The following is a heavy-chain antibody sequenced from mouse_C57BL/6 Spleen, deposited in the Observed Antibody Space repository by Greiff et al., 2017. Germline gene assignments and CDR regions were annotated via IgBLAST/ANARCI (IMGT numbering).Heavy chain of an antibody. Sequence: VKLQESGPELVKPGASVKISCKASGYAFSSSWMNWVKQRPGKGLEWIGRIYPGDGDTNYNGKFKGKATLTADKSSSTAYMQLSSLTSEDSAVYFCARRINYDYAMDYWGQGTSVTVSS. D-gene: IGHD2-1*01. V-gene: IGHV1-82*01. J-gene: IGHJ4*01. CDR2: IYPGDGDT. CDR1: GYAFSSSW. CDR3: ARRINYDYAMDY.